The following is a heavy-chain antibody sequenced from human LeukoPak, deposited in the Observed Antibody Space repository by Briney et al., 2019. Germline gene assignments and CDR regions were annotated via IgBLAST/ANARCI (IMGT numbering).Heavy chain of an antibody. Sequence: ASVKVSCKASGYTFTNYVLHWLRQAPGQGLEWMGWINPNSGGTNYAQKFQGRVTMTRDTSIGTAYMELSRLTSDDTAVYYCARAEFCAPNCYYYFYYWGQGTLVTASS. CDR3: ARAEFCAPNCYYYFYY. D-gene: IGHD2-21*02. J-gene: IGHJ4*02. CDR2: INPNSGGT. CDR1: GYTFTNYV. V-gene: IGHV1-2*02.